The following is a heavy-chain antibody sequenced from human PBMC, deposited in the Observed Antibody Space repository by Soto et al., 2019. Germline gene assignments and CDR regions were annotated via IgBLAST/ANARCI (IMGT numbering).Heavy chain of an antibody. J-gene: IGHJ4*02. D-gene: IGHD4-17*01. CDR2: ISSSSSYI. V-gene: IGHV3-21*01. CDR3: AREAPGYGDYDDY. CDR1: GFTFSSYS. Sequence: GSLRLSCAASGFTFSSYSMNWVRQAPGKGLEWVSSISSSSSYIYYADSVKGRFTISRDNAKNSLYLQMNSLRAEDTAVYYCAREAPGYGDYDDYWGQGTLVTVSS.